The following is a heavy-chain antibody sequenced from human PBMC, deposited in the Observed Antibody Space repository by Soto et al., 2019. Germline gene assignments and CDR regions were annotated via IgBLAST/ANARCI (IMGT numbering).Heavy chain of an antibody. D-gene: IGHD3-10*01. J-gene: IGHJ6*03. V-gene: IGHV1-8*01. Sequence: ASVKVSCKASGYTFTSYDINWVRQANGQGLEWMGWMNPNSGNTGYAQKFQGRVTMTRNTSISTAYMELSSLRSEDTAVYYCARGMVHYYYYYMDVWGKGTTVTVSS. CDR1: GYTFTSYD. CDR2: MNPNSGNT. CDR3: ARGMVHYYYYYMDV.